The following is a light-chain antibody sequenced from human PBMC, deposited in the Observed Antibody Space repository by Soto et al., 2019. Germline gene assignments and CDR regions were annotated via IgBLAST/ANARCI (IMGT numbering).Light chain of an antibody. J-gene: IGKJ1*01. V-gene: IGKV2-28*01. Sequence: DIVMTQSPLSLPVTPGEPASISCRSSQSLLHSNGYNYLDWYLQKPGQSPQLLIYLGSNRASGVPDRVSGSGSGTDFTLKISRVEAEDVGVYYCVQPLQSWTFGQGTKVEIK. CDR1: QSLLHSNGYNY. CDR2: LGS. CDR3: VQPLQSWT.